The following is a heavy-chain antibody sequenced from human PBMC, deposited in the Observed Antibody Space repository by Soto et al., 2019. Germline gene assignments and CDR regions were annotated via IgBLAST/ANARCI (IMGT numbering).Heavy chain of an antibody. CDR2: ISYDGSNK. CDR1: GFTFSSYA. CDR3: ARDRITMVRGVSAYYYYGMDV. V-gene: IGHV3-30-3*01. D-gene: IGHD3-10*01. J-gene: IGHJ6*02. Sequence: QVQLVESGGGVVQPGRSLRLSCAASGFTFSSYAMHWVRQAPGKGLEWVAVISYDGSNKYYADSVKGRFTISRDNSKNTLYLQMNSLSAEDTAVYYCARDRITMVRGVSAYYYYGMDVWGQGTTVTVSS.